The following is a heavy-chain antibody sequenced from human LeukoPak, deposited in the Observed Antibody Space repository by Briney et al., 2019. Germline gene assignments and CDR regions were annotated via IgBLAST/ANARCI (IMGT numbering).Heavy chain of an antibody. CDR3: AIRGVTTQIDY. D-gene: IGHD3-10*01. Sequence: SETLSLTCTVSGGSISSYYWSWIRQPAGKGLEWIGRIYTSGSTNYNPSLKSRVTISVDTSKNQFSLKLSSVTAADTAVYYCAIRGVTTQIDYWGQGTLVTVSS. CDR2: IYTSGST. V-gene: IGHV4-4*07. J-gene: IGHJ4*02. CDR1: GGSISSYY.